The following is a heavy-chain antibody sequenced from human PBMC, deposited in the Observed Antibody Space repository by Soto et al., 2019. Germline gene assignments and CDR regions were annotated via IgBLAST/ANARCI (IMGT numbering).Heavy chain of an antibody. D-gene: IGHD6-13*01. Sequence: ASVKVSCKASGYTFTGYYMHWVRQAPGQGLEWMGWINPDSGGTNYAQKFRGWVTMTRDTSISTAYMELSRLGSDDTAVYYCALPFFAEEQQLEVENAFDIWGQ. CDR2: INPDSGGT. V-gene: IGHV1-2*04. CDR3: ALPFFAEEQQLEVENAFDI. J-gene: IGHJ3*02. CDR1: GYTFTGYY.